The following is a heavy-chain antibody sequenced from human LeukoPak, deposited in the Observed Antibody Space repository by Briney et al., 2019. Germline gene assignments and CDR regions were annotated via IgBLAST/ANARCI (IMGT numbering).Heavy chain of an antibody. V-gene: IGHV3-53*01. Sequence: PGGSLRLSCAASGFTVSSNYMSWVRQAPGKGLEWVSVIYSGGSTYYADSVKGRFTISRDNSKNTLYLQMNSLRAEDTAVYYCAREVVVVPTSRNPYYYYNGMDVWGQGTTVTVSS. D-gene: IGHD3-22*01. CDR2: IYSGGST. CDR1: GFTVSSNY. CDR3: AREVVVVPTSRNPYYYYNGMDV. J-gene: IGHJ6*02.